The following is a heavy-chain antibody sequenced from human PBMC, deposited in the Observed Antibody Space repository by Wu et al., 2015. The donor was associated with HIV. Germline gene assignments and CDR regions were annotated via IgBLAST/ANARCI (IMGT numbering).Heavy chain of an antibody. CDR1: GGTFSSYA. Sequence: QVQLVQSGAEVKKPGSSVKVSCKASGGTFSSYAISWVRQAPGQGLEWMGGIIPIFGTANYAQKFQGRVTITTDESTSTAYMELSSLRSEDTAVYYCASAYCGGDCYSDYYYGMTSGAKGPRVTVSS. D-gene: IGHD2-21*02. CDR2: IIPIFGTA. J-gene: IGHJ6*02. V-gene: IGHV1-69*05. CDR3: ASAYCGGDCYSDYYYGMTS.